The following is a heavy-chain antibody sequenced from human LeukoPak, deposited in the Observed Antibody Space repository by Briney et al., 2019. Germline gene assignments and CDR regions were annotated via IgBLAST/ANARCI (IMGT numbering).Heavy chain of an antibody. Sequence: PGRSLRLSCTASGFTFGDYVMSWVRQAPGKWLEWVGFIRSKGYGGTTEYAASVKGRFTISRDDSKSFAYLQINSLKTEDTGVYYCTRGAYAAGYWGQGTLVTVSS. J-gene: IGHJ4*02. CDR1: GFTFGDYV. CDR2: IRSKGYGGTT. CDR3: TRGAYAAGY. V-gene: IGHV3-49*04. D-gene: IGHD4-17*01.